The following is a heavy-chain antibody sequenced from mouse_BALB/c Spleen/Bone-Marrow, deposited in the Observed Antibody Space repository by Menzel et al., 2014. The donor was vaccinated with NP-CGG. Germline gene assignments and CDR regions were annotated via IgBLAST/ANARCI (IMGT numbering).Heavy chain of an antibody. V-gene: IGHV1S135*01. D-gene: IGHD2-14*01. J-gene: IGHJ3*01. CDR1: GYAFTSYN. Sequence: VQLQQSGPELVKPGASVKVSCKASGYAFTSYNLYWVKQSHGKSLEWIGYIDPYNGGTSYNQKFKGKATLTVDTSSSTAYMQLSSLTSEDSAVYYCTNLGTYWGQGTLVTVSA. CDR3: TNLGTY. CDR2: IDPYNGGT.